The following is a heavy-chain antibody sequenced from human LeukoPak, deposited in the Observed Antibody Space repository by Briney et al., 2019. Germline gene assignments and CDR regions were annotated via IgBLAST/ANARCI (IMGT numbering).Heavy chain of an antibody. CDR2: INHSGST. J-gene: IGHJ6*03. Sequence: SETLSLTCAVYGGSFSGYYWSWIRQPPGKGLEWIGEINHSGSTNYNPSLKSRVTISVDTSKNQFSLKLSSVTAADTAVYYCARLFDDYVWGSYRSPLYYYYYYMDVWGKGITVTISS. D-gene: IGHD3-16*02. CDR1: GGSFSGYY. V-gene: IGHV4-34*01. CDR3: ARLFDDYVWGSYRSPLYYYYYYMDV.